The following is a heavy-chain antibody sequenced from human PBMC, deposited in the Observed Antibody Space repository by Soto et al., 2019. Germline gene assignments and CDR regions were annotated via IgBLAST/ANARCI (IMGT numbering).Heavy chain of an antibody. CDR1: GYTFTSYY. J-gene: IGHJ5*02. CDR3: ARGDDIYNWFDP. D-gene: IGHD3-9*01. V-gene: IGHV1-46*01. Sequence: QVQLVQSGAEVKKPGASVKVSCKASGYTFTSYYMHWVRQAPGQGLEWMGIINPSGGSTSYAQKYRGRVTMTRDTSTSTVYVELSSLRSGDTAVYYCARGDDIYNWFDPWGQGTLVTVSS. CDR2: INPSGGST.